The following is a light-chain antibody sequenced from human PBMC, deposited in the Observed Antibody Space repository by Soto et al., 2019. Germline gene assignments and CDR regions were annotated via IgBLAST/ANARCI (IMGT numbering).Light chain of an antibody. CDR2: KAS. CDR1: QSISSW. V-gene: IGKV1-5*03. J-gene: IGKJ4*01. Sequence: DIQMTQSPSTLSASVGDRVTITCRASQSISSWLDWYQQKPGKDPKLLIYKASSLESGVPSRFSGSGSGTEFTLTISSLQPDDFATYYCQQYNSYSLTFGGGTKVEIK. CDR3: QQYNSYSLT.